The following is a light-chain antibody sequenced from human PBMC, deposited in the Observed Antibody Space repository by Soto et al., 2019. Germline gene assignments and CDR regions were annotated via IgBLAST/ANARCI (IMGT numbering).Light chain of an antibody. V-gene: IGLV2-14*01. CDR2: EVT. Sequence: QSVLTQPASVSGSPGQSITISCTGTSSDIGGYNYVSWYQQHPGKVPKLIIFEVTTRPSGVSNRFSGSKSGNTASLTISGLQAHDQAAYYCSSHGGANNFYVFGTGTKATVL. CDR1: SSDIGGYNY. CDR3: SSHGGANNFYV. J-gene: IGLJ1*01.